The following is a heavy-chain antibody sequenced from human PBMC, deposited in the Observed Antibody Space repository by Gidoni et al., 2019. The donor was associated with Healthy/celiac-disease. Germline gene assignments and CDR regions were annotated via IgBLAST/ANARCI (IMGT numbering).Heavy chain of an antibody. D-gene: IGHD5-18*01. CDR3: ARLDTAMDQYYYYGMDV. V-gene: IGHV5-51*01. Sequence: EVQLVQSGAEVKKPGASLKISCKGSGYSFTSSWIGWVRQMPGKGLEWMGIIYPGDSDTRYSPSFQGQVTISADKSISTAYLQWSSLKASDTAMYYCARLDTAMDQYYYYGMDVWGQGTTVTVSS. CDR2: IYPGDSDT. CDR1: GYSFTSSW. J-gene: IGHJ6*02.